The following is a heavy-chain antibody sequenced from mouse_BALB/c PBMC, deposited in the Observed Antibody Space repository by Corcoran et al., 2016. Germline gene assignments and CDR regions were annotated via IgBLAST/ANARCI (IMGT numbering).Heavy chain of an antibody. V-gene: IGHV14-3*02. J-gene: IGHJ4*01. CDR1: GFNIKDTY. CDR3: ASGNAMDY. CDR2: IDPANGNT. Sequence: EVQLQQSGAELVKPGASVKLSCTASGFNIKDTYMHWVKQRPEQGLEWIGRIDPANGNTKYDPKFQGKATITADTSSNTAYLQLSSLTSEDTTGYYCASGNAMDYWGQGTSVTVSS. D-gene: IGHD1-1*02.